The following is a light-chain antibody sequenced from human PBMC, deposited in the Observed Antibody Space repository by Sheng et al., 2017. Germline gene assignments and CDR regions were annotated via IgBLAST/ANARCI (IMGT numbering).Light chain of an antibody. CDR1: QGISNY. CDR3: QKXNSAPGLT. CDR2: AAS. V-gene: IGKV1-27*01. Sequence: DIQMTQSPSSLSASVGDRVTITCRASQGISNYLAWYQQKPGKVPKLLIYAASTLQSGVPSRFSGSGSGTDFTLTISSLQPEDVATYYCQKXNSAPGLTFGPGTKVDIK. J-gene: IGKJ3*01.